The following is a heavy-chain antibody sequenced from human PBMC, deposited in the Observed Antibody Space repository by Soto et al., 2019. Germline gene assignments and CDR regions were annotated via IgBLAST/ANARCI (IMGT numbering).Heavy chain of an antibody. CDR1: GFTFSAYA. CDR2: VGGSDTDK. J-gene: IGHJ3*02. CDR3: AKDATAVNGVWDPFDM. Sequence: EVQLLESGGGVVQPGGSLRLSCAASGFTFSAYAMSWVRQAPGKGLQWVSGVGGSDTDKHYADSVRGRFTVSRDNFKNTQYLQMNSLRADETAVYYCAKDATAVNGVWDPFDMWGQGTEVSVSS. D-gene: IGHD2-8*01. V-gene: IGHV3-23*01.